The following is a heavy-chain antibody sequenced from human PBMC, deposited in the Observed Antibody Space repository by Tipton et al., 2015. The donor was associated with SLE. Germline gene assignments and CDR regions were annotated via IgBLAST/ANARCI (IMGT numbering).Heavy chain of an antibody. J-gene: IGHJ3*02. V-gene: IGHV4-61*09. CDR2: IYTSGST. D-gene: IGHD2-15*01. Sequence: TLSLTCTVSGGSISSGSYYWSWIRQPAGKGLEWIGYIYTSGSTNYNPSLKSRVTISVDTSKNQFSLKLSSVTAADTAVYYCARDRGVVVVAARRGAFDIWGQGTMVTVSS. CDR1: GGSISSGSYY. CDR3: ARDRGVVVVAARRGAFDI.